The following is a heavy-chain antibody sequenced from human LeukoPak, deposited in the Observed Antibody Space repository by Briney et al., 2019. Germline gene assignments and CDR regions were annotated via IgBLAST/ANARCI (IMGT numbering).Heavy chain of an antibody. CDR2: ISGSGGST. D-gene: IGHD2-2*02. V-gene: IGHV3-23*01. CDR1: GFTFSSYA. Sequence: GGSLRLSCAASGFTFSSYAMSWVRQAPGKGLEWVSAISGSGGSTYYADSVKGRFTISRDNSKNTLYLQMNSLRAEDTALYYCAKGKAPAAIPDYFDYWGQGTLVTVSS. J-gene: IGHJ4*02. CDR3: AKGKAPAAIPDYFDY.